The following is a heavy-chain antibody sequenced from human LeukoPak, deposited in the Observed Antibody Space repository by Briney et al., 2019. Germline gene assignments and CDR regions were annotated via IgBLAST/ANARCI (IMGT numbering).Heavy chain of an antibody. V-gene: IGHV4-59*12. CDR3: ARVRGDCSSTSCFPSGYYYYMDV. Sequence: SETLSLTCTVSGGSISSYYWSWIRQPPGKGLEWIGYIYYSGSTNYNPSLKSRVTISVDTSKNQFSLKLSSVTAADTAVYYCARVRGDCSSTSCFPSGYYYYMDVWGKGTTVTVSS. J-gene: IGHJ6*03. CDR2: IYYSGST. CDR1: GGSISSYY. D-gene: IGHD2-2*01.